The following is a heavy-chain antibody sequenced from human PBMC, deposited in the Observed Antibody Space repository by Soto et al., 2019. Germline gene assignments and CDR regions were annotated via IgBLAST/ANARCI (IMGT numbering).Heavy chain of an antibody. J-gene: IGHJ4*02. D-gene: IGHD6-19*01. Sequence: GGSLRLSCAASGFTFSSYSMNWVRQAPGKGLEWVSSISSSSSYIYYADSVKGRFTISRDNAKNSLYLQMNNLRAEDTAVYYCARARSYSSGWYAAVDYWGQGTLVTVSS. CDR1: GFTFSSYS. CDR3: ARARSYSSGWYAAVDY. V-gene: IGHV3-21*01. CDR2: ISSSSSYI.